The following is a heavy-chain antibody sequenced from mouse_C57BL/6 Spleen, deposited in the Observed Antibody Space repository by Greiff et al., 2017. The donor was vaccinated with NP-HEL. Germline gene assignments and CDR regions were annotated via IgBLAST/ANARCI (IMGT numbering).Heavy chain of an antibody. D-gene: IGHD2-2*01. CDR3: ARHEGLLWLRAFAY. J-gene: IGHJ3*01. Sequence: EVMLVESGGDLVKPGGSLKLSCAASGFTFSSYGMSWVRQTPDKRLEWVATISSGGSYTYYPDSVKGRFTISRDNAKNTLYLQMSSLKSEDTAMYYCARHEGLLWLRAFAYWGQGTLVTVSA. CDR1: GFTFSSYG. CDR2: ISSGGSYT. V-gene: IGHV5-6*01.